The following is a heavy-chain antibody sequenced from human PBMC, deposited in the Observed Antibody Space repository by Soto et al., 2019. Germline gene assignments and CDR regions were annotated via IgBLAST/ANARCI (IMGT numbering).Heavy chain of an antibody. CDR2: IYYSGST. J-gene: IGHJ3*02. D-gene: IGHD3-22*01. V-gene: IGHV4-59*01. CDR1: GGSISSYY. CDR3: ARIYDSSGYYRLIGAFDI. Sequence: QVQLQESGPGLVKPSETLSLTCTVSGGSISSYYWSWIRQPPGKGLEWIGYIYYSGSTNYNPSLTRLVTISVDTSKNQFSLKLSSVTAADTAVYYCARIYDSSGYYRLIGAFDIWGQGTMVTVSS.